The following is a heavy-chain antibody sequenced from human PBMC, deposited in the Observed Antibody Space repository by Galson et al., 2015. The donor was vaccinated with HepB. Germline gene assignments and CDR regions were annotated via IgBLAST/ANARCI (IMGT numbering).Heavy chain of an antibody. CDR2: ISGSGDRT. D-gene: IGHD6-19*01. CDR3: ARGSSDWYGIDY. Sequence: SLRLSCAASGITFSSYAMSWVRQAPGKGLEWVSAISGSGDRTHDADSVEGRFTISRDNAKNTLFLQMNSLSADDTAVYYCARGSSDWYGIDYWGQGTLVTVSS. J-gene: IGHJ4*02. CDR1: GITFSSYA. V-gene: IGHV3-23*01.